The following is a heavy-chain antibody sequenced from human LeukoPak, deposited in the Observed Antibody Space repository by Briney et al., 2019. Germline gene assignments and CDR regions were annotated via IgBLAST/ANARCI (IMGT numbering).Heavy chain of an antibody. J-gene: IGHJ4*02. D-gene: IGHD2-15*01. Sequence: ASVKVSCKASGYTFTSYDINWVRQATGQGLEWMGWMNPNSGNTGYARKFQGRVTMTRNTAITTAYMELSSLTSEDTAVYYCASNLYCSDGSCHKGSEIDYWGQGTLVTVSS. CDR2: MNPNSGNT. CDR1: GYTFTSYD. V-gene: IGHV1-8*01. CDR3: ASNLYCSDGSCHKGSEIDY.